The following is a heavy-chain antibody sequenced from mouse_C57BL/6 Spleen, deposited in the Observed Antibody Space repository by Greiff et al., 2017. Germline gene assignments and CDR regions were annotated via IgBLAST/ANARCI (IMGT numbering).Heavy chain of an antibody. V-gene: IGHV1-64*01. CDR2: IHPNSGST. J-gene: IGHJ4*01. CDR1: GYTFTSYW. D-gene: IGHD2-4*01. CDR3: ASQNDYANYYAMDY. Sequence: QVQLQQPGAELVKPGASVTLSCKASGYTFTSYWMHWVKQRPGQGLEWIGMIHPNSGSTNYNEKFKSKATLTVDKSSSKAYMQLSSLTSEDSTVYYGASQNDYANYYAMDYWGQGTSVTVSS.